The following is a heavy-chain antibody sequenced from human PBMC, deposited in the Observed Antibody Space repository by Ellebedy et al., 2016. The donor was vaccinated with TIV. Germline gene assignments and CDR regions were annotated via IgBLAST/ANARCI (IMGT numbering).Heavy chain of an antibody. D-gene: IGHD3-10*01. CDR3: AREYYYGSGRPYGMDV. CDR1: GFTFSSYV. Sequence: GESLKISXAASGFTFSSYVMSWVRQAPGKGLEWVSTVSGSGGRTYYADSVKGRFTISRDNSKNTLYLQMNSLRAEDTAVYYCAREYYYGSGRPYGMDVWGQGTTVTVSS. J-gene: IGHJ6*02. V-gene: IGHV3-23*01. CDR2: VSGSGGRT.